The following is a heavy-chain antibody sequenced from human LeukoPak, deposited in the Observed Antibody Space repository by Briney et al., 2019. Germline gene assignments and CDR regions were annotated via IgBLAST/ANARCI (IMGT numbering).Heavy chain of an antibody. V-gene: IGHV1-69*05. CDR1: GGTFSSYA. J-gene: IGHJ4*02. Sequence: SVKVSCKASGGTFSSYAISWVRQAPGQGLEWMGRIIPIFGTANYAQKFQGRVTITTDESTSTAYMELSRLRSEDTAVYYCAREFRGSDAYFDYWGQGTLVTVSS. CDR2: IIPIFGTA. D-gene: IGHD3-10*01. CDR3: AREFRGSDAYFDY.